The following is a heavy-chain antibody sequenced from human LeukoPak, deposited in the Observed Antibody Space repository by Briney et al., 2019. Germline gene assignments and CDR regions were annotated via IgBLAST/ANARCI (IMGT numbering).Heavy chain of an antibody. J-gene: IGHJ4*02. D-gene: IGHD6-13*01. Sequence: GGSLRLSCAASGFIFDDYTMHWVRQTPGKGLEWVCLISWDGGSTNYADSVKGRFTISRDNSKNSLYLQMNSLKTEDTALYYCTKGDGLATGFDFWGQGTLVTVSS. V-gene: IGHV3-43*01. CDR2: ISWDGGST. CDR1: GFIFDDYT. CDR3: TKGDGLATGFDF.